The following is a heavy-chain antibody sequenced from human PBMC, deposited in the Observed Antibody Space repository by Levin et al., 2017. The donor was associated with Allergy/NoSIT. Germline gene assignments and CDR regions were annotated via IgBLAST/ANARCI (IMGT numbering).Heavy chain of an antibody. J-gene: IGHJ4*02. Sequence: PGGSLRLSCAGSGFSLSDYYMSWIRQAPGKGLEWISYISSTSNHIYYADSEKGRFTVSRDNARNSLSLQMNSLRPEDTAMYYCAKTPYTSGPRGADSWGQGTLVTVSS. CDR2: ISSTSNHI. CDR1: GFSLSDYY. V-gene: IGHV3-11*01. CDR3: AKTPYTSGPRGADS. D-gene: IGHD1-26*01.